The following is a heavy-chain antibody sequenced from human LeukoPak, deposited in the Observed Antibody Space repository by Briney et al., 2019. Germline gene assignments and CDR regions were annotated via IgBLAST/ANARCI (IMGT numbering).Heavy chain of an antibody. CDR2: IGSGGLTI. V-gene: IGHV3-11*01. Sequence: PGESLRLTCTASGFTFSDYFMSWIRQSPEKGLEWLSYIGSGGLTIFYAESLVGRLSISRDNAKNSLYLQINSLRTDDTATYYCARVRDGDSVFFDYWGQGTLVTVSS. CDR1: GFTFSDYF. D-gene: IGHD4-17*01. J-gene: IGHJ4*02. CDR3: ARVRDGDSVFFDY.